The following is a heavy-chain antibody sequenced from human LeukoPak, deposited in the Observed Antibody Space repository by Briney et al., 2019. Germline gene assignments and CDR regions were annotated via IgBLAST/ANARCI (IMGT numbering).Heavy chain of an antibody. V-gene: IGHV4-31*03. D-gene: IGHD6-19*01. CDR3: ARAKKTSGWPLGY. CDR1: GGSISSGNYC. J-gene: IGHJ4*02. CDR2: ISYSGST. Sequence: PSETLSLTCTVSGGSISSGNYCWSWIRQHPGKGLEWIGCISYSGSTYNNPSLKSRVTISVDTSKNQFSLKLSSVTAADTAVYYCARAKKTSGWPLGYWGQGTLVTVSS.